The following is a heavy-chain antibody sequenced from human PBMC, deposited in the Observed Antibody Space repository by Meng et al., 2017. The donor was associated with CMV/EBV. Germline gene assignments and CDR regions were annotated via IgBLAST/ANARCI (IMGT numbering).Heavy chain of an antibody. V-gene: IGHV3-73*01. CDR3: TRPNAYYDFWSGYGMGYYYYGMDV. CDR2: IRSKANSYAT. CDR1: GFTFSGSA. J-gene: IGHJ6*02. Sequence: GGSLRFSCAASGFTFSGSAMHWVRQASGKGLEWVGRIRSKANSYATAYAASVKGRFTISRDDSKNTAYLQMNSLKTEDTAVYYCTRPNAYYDFWSGYGMGYYYYGMDVWGQGTTVTVSS. D-gene: IGHD3-3*01.